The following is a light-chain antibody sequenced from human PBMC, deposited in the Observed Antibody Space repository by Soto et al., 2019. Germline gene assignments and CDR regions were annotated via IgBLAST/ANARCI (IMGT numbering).Light chain of an antibody. CDR2: ATS. V-gene: IGKV1-39*01. CDR3: QQSRSSPLT. J-gene: IGKJ4*01. Sequence: DIQMTQSPSSLSASVGDRVTITCRPSQNIGKFLNWYQQKPGKAPTALIHATSTLQSGVSSRFSGSGSDTEFTLTITSLQPEDFATYFCQQSRSSPLTFGGGTKV. CDR1: QNIGKF.